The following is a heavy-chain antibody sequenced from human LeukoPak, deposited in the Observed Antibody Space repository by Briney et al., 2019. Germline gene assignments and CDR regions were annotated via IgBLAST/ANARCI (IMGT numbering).Heavy chain of an antibody. CDR3: AKDLPLDVWGSPPNGAFDI. D-gene: IGHD3-16*01. CDR1: GFTFSSYA. Sequence: PGGSLRLSCAASGFTFSSYAMSWVRQAPGKGLEWVSAISGSGGSTYYADSVKGRFTISRDNSKNTLYLQMNSLRAEDTAVYYCAKDLPLDVWGSPPNGAFDIWGQGTMVTVSS. CDR2: ISGSGGST. V-gene: IGHV3-23*01. J-gene: IGHJ3*02.